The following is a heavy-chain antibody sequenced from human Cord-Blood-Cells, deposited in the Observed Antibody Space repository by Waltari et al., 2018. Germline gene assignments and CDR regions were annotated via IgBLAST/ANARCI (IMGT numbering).Heavy chain of an antibody. V-gene: IGHV4-59*01. Sequence: QVQLQESGPGLVKPSETLSLTCTVSGGSISSYYWTWIRQPAGKGLEWIGYIYYSGSTNYNPSLKSRVTISVDTSKNQFSLKLSSVTAADTAVYYCAGGRYPYYFDYWGQGTLVTVSS. CDR1: GGSISSYY. D-gene: IGHD3-16*02. J-gene: IGHJ4*02. CDR3: AGGRYPYYFDY. CDR2: IYYSGST.